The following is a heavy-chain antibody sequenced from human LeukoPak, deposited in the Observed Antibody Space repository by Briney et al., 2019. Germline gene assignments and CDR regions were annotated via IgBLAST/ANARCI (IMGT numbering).Heavy chain of an antibody. CDR3: AITYYDFWSGYLGNS. Sequence: GGSLRLSCAASGFSFSSYAMSWVRQAPGKGLEWVSAISGSGGTTFYVDSVKGRFTISRDNAKNSLYLQMNSLRADDTAVYYCAITYYDFWSGYLGNSWGQGTLVTVSS. D-gene: IGHD3-3*01. J-gene: IGHJ5*02. V-gene: IGHV3-23*01. CDR2: ISGSGGTT. CDR1: GFSFSSYA.